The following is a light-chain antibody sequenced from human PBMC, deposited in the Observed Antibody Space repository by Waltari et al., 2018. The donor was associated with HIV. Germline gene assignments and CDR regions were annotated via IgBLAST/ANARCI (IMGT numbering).Light chain of an antibody. J-gene: IGLJ2*01. CDR1: ELGINY. CDR2: GDS. Sequence: YELTQPPSVSVSGGQTATIPCSGHELGINYDCWYQQKPGPSPILGLYGDSKRPAGIPERFSGSNSGGTATLTISGTQAMDEADYYCQAWDSSAMVFGGGTKLTVL. V-gene: IGLV3-1*01. CDR3: QAWDSSAMV.